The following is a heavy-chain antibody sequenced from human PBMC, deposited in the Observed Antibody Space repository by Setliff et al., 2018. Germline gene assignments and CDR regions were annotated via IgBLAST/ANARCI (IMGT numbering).Heavy chain of an antibody. D-gene: IGHD2-2*01. CDR1: GYTFTNFG. CDR3: ARGPPDFVVVPAAAKFDY. CDR2: ISPYTGNT. J-gene: IGHJ4*02. Sequence: GASVKVSCKTSGYTFTNFGISWVRQAPGQGLEWLGSISPYTGNTNYPERLQGRITLTTDTSTSTAYMELRSLRSDDTAVYYCARGPPDFVVVPAAAKFDYWGQGTLVTVSS. V-gene: IGHV1-18*01.